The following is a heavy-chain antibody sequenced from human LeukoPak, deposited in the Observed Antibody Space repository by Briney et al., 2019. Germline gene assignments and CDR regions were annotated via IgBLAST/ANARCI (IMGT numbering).Heavy chain of an antibody. J-gene: IGHJ4*02. V-gene: IGHV3-23*01. Sequence: GGSLRLSCVASGFTFSSYAMSWVRQAPGKGLEWVSAISGSGGSTYYADSVKGRFTISRDNSKNTLYLQMNSLRAEDTAVYYCAKQSYYYGSGSPNYFDYWGQGTLVTVSS. CDR2: ISGSGGST. D-gene: IGHD3-10*01. CDR3: AKQSYYYGSGSPNYFDY. CDR1: GFTFSSYA.